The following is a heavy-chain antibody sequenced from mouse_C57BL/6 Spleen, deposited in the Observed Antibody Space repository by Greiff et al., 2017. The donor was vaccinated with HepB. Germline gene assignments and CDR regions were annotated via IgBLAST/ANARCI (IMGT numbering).Heavy chain of an antibody. CDR2: INPSNGGT. J-gene: IGHJ2*01. Sequence: QVHVKQPGTELVKPGASVKLSCKASGYTFTSYWMHWVKQRPGQGLEWIGNINPSNGGTNYNEKFKSKATLTVDKSSSTAYMQLSSLTSEDSAVYYCARKDYGSSYDYFDYWGQGTTLTVSS. V-gene: IGHV1-53*01. D-gene: IGHD1-1*01. CDR1: GYTFTSYW. CDR3: ARKDYGSSYDYFDY.